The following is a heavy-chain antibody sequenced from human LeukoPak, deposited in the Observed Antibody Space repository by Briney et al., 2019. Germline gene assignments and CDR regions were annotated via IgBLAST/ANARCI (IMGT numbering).Heavy chain of an antibody. V-gene: IGHV4-34*01. J-gene: IGHJ3*02. CDR1: GGSFSGYY. D-gene: IGHD2-8*01. CDR2: INHSGST. Sequence: PSETLSLTRAVYGGSFSGYYWSWIRQPPGKGLEWIGEINHSGSTNYNPSLKSRVTISVDTSKNQFSLKLSSVTAADTAVYYCARGYCTNGVCVDAFDIWGQGTMVTVSS. CDR3: ARGYCTNGVCVDAFDI.